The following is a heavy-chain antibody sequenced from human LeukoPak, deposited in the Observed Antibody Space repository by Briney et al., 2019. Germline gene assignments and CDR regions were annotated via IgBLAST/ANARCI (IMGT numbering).Heavy chain of an antibody. CDR2: ISVSGGTT. V-gene: IGHV3-23*01. J-gene: IGHJ4*02. CDR1: GFTFNSYA. D-gene: IGHD6-19*01. Sequence: PGGSLRLSCAASGFTFNSYAMSWVRQAPGKGLEWVSGISVSGGTTSYADSVKGRFTISRDNSKNTLYLQMNSLRAEDTAIYYCAKDFSSGCWGQGTLVTVSS. CDR3: AKDFSSGC.